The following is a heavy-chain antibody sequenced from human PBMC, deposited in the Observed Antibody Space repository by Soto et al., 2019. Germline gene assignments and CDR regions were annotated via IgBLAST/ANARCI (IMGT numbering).Heavy chain of an antibody. D-gene: IGHD6-19*01. V-gene: IGHV3-23*01. CDR2: ISGSGGST. CDR3: AKGVSSGSGMDV. Sequence: EVQLLESGGGLVQPGGSLRLSCVASGFTFSSYAMSWVRQAPGKGLEWVSAISGSGGSTYYADSVKGRFTISRDNSKNTLYLQMNSLRAEDTAVYYCAKGVSSGSGMDVWGQGTTVTVSS. J-gene: IGHJ6*02. CDR1: GFTFSSYA.